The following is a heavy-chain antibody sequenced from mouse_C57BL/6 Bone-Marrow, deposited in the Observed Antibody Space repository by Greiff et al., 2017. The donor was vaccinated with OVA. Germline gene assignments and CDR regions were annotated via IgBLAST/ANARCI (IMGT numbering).Heavy chain of an antibody. CDR1: GYSFTGYY. J-gene: IGHJ2*01. D-gene: IGHD4-1*01. V-gene: IGHV1-42*01. CDR3: HWVLRNFDY. CDR2: INPSTGGT. Sequence: EVQLQQSGPELVKPGASVKISCKASGYSFTGYYMNWVKQSPEKSLEWIGEINPSTGGTNYNKKFKAKATLTVDKSSSTAYMQLKSLTSEDSAVYYCHWVLRNFDYWGQGTTRTVSS.